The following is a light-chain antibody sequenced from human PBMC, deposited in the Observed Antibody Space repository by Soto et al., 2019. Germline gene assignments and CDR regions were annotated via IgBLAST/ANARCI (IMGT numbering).Light chain of an antibody. CDR3: QQYGSSSWT. CDR2: GAS. J-gene: IGKJ1*01. V-gene: IGKV3-20*01. Sequence: EIVLTRSPATLSLSPGERATLSCRASQSVRSSYLAWYQQKPGQAPRLLIYGASTRATGIPDRFSGSGSGTDFSLTISRLAPEDFAVYYCQQYGSSSWTFGQGTKVEIK. CDR1: QSVRSSY.